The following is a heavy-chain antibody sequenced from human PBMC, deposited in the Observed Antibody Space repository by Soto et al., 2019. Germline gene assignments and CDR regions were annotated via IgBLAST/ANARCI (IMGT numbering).Heavy chain of an antibody. D-gene: IGHD3-10*01. CDR2: INDSGNI. Sequence: QVQLQQWGAGLLKPSETLSLTCAVYGGSFSGYQWSWIRQTPGKGLEWIGEINDSGNINYNPSLKSRVTILVDTAKKQISLKLSSVTAADTAVYYCARGLILWFGELSRRGGYYCYVDVWGTGTTVTVSS. J-gene: IGHJ6*03. V-gene: IGHV4-34*01. CDR1: GGSFSGYQ. CDR3: ARGLILWFGELSRRGGYYCYVDV.